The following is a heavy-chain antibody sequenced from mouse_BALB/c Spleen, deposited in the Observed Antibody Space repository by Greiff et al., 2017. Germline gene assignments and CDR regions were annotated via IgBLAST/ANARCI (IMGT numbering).Heavy chain of an antibody. J-gene: IGHJ3*01. CDR1: GYTFTSYW. CDR3: ARGNRYGSFAY. D-gene: IGHD2-14*01. V-gene: IGHV1-87*01. Sequence: QVQLQQSGAELARPGASVKLSCKASGYTFTSYWMQWVKQRPGQGLEWIGAIYPGDGDTRYTQKFKGKATLTADKSSSTAYMQLSSLASEDSAVYYCARGNRYGSFAYWGQGTLVTVSA. CDR2: IYPGDGDT.